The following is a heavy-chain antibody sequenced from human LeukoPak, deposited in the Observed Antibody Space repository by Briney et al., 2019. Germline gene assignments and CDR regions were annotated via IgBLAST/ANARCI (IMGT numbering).Heavy chain of an antibody. J-gene: IGHJ4*02. Sequence: PGGSLRLSCSASGFAFSVSYMSWIRQAPGKGLEWVSLIIGSSGATFYADSVKGRFTISRDNSKNTLYLQMSSLRAEDTAVYFCAKGAYDYVEMGYFDNWGQGTLVTVSS. CDR3: AKGAYDYVEMGYFDN. CDR2: IIGSSGAT. D-gene: IGHD5-12*01. CDR1: GFAFSVSY. V-gene: IGHV3-23*01.